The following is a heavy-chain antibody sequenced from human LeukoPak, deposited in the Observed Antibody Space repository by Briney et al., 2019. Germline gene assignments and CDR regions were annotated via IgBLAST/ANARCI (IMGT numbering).Heavy chain of an antibody. CDR3: AREKDSSWHEPPYYYHYRDV. D-gene: IGHD6-13*01. CDR1: GGSISSYY. J-gene: IGHJ6*03. CDR2: IYTSGST. V-gene: IGHV4-4*07. Sequence: PSETLSLNCTVSGGSISSYYWSWIRQPAGKGLEWIGRIYTSGSTNNNPSLKSRVTMSVDTSKNQFSLKLSSVTAADTAVYYCAREKDSSWHEPPYYYHYRDVWREGTAVPVSS.